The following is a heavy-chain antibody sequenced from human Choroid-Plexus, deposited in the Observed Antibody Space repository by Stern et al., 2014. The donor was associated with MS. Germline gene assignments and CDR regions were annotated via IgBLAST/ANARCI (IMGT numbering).Heavy chain of an antibody. D-gene: IGHD2/OR15-2a*01. CDR3: AKDRQYLTYFFDH. V-gene: IGHV3-30*18. Sequence: VQLVEPGGGVVQPGRPLRLSCVASGFTFGRCAMHWVRQAPGKGLEWVAGVTYDGSNKYYADSVKGPFTSSRDNSQNTLYMQMSSLRPEDTAVYYCAKDRQYLTYFFDHWXQGSLVTVSS. J-gene: IGHJ5*02. CDR2: VTYDGSNK. CDR1: GFTFGRCA.